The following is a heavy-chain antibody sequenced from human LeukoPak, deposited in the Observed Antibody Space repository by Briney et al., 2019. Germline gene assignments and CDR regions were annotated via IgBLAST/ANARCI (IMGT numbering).Heavy chain of an antibody. Sequence: GASVKVSCKASGYNFFSHFMHWVRQVPGQGPEWMGLITPSGDQTIYAQSFQGRLTVTRDTSTTTVYMDLTGLRSEDTAVYYCAREPPPAAKNFDYWGQGTLATVSS. V-gene: IGHV1-46*01. CDR1: GYNFFSHF. D-gene: IGHD2-2*01. CDR3: AREPPPAAKNFDY. CDR2: ITPSGDQT. J-gene: IGHJ4*02.